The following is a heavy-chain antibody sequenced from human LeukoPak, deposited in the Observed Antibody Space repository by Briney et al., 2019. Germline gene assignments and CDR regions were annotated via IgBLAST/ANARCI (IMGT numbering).Heavy chain of an antibody. CDR1: GFHFSSYD. J-gene: IGHJ4*02. CDR3: ARQSYGGNYDY. V-gene: IGHV3-13*04. CDR2: IGTAGDT. Sequence: GDSLPLSCAASGFHFSSYDVQWAGQATGKGLEWVSAIGTAGDTYYPGSVKGRFTISRENAKNSLYLQMNSLRAGDTAVYYCARQSYGGNYDYWGQGTLVTVSS. D-gene: IGHD4-23*01.